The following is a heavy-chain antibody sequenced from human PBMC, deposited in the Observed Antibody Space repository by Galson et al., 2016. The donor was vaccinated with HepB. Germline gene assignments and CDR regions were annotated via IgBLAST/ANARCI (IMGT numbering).Heavy chain of an antibody. CDR3: AAGGGYSLGADFDY. J-gene: IGHJ4*02. Sequence: SLRLSCAGSGFRFNFGDSYFHWVRQAPGKGLVWVSRIMKEGSMLSYADSVKGRFTISRDNAKNSLSLQMNSLRGEDTAVYYCAAGGGYSLGADFDYWGRGTLVTVSS. D-gene: IGHD5-18*01. CDR1: GFRFNFGDSY. V-gene: IGHV3-74*01. CDR2: IMKEGSML.